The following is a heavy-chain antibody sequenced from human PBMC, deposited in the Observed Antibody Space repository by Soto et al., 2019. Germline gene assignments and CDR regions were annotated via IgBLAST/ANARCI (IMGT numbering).Heavy chain of an antibody. V-gene: IGHV3-30-3*01. CDR2: ISYDGSNK. CDR3: ARDPGGIVLVPAASCGWFDP. Sequence: QVQLVESGGGVVQPGRSLRLSCAASGFTFSSYAMHWVRQAPGKGLEWVAVISYDGSNKYYADSVKGRFTISRDNSKNTLYLQMNSLRAEDTAVYYCARDPGGIVLVPAASCGWFDPWGQGTLVTVSS. J-gene: IGHJ5*02. D-gene: IGHD2-2*01. CDR1: GFTFSSYA.